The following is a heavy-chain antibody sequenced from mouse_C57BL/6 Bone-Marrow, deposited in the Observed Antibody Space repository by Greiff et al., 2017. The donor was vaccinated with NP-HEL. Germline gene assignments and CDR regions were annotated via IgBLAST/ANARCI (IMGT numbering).Heavy chain of an antibody. CDR1: GFTFSSYG. D-gene: IGHD2-3*01. V-gene: IGHV5-6*01. Sequence: EVQLQESGGDLVKPGGSLKLSCAASGFTFSSYGMSWVRQTPDKRLEWVATISSGGSYTYYPDSVKGRFTISRDNAKNTLYLQMSSLKSEDTAMYYCARHPLYDGYPFAYWGQGTLVTVSA. J-gene: IGHJ3*01. CDR2: ISSGGSYT. CDR3: ARHPLYDGYPFAY.